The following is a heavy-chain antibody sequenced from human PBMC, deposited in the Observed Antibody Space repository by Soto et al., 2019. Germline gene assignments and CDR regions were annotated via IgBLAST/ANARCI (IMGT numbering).Heavy chain of an antibody. CDR2: IYTGGNT. Sequence: SETLSLTCNVSGRSMISYYWSWIRQPAGKGLEWIGRIYTGGNTNYNPSLKSRVTMSVDTSKSQFSLSLTSVTAADTAVYYCAREGDDRHFFFDSWGRGTLVTVSS. V-gene: IGHV4-4*07. D-gene: IGHD3-3*02. CDR3: AREGDDRHFFFDS. J-gene: IGHJ4*02. CDR1: GRSMISYY.